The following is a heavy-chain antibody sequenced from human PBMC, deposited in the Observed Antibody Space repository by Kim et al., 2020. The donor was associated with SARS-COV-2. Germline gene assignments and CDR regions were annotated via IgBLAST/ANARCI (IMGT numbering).Heavy chain of an antibody. CDR3: AGPRGSYYAFDY. Sequence: SVKVSCKASGGTFSSYAISWVRQAPGQGLEWMGGIIPIFGTANYAQKFQGRVTITADESTSTAYMELSSLRSEDTAVYYCAGPRGSYYAFDYWGQGTLVTVSS. D-gene: IGHD3-22*01. CDR2: IIPIFGTA. CDR1: GGTFSSYA. V-gene: IGHV1-69*13. J-gene: IGHJ4*02.